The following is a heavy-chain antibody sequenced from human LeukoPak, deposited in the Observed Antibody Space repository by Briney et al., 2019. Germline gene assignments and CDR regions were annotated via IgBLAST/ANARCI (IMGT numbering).Heavy chain of an antibody. CDR3: ARGLDY. V-gene: IGHV4-34*01. Sequence: PSETLSLTCAVYGGSLSGYYWSWIRQPPGKGLEWIGEINHSGSTNYNPSLKSRVTISIDTSKNQFSLKLSSVTAADTAVYYCARGLDYWGQGTLVTVSS. J-gene: IGHJ4*02. CDR1: GGSLSGYY. CDR2: INHSGST.